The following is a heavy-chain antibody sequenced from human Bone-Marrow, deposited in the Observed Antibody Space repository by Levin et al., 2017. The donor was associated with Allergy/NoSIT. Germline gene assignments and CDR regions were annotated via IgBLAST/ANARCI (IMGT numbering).Heavy chain of an antibody. V-gene: IGHV3-15*01. CDR3: TTLTMGQARHYQYYYMDG. Sequence: GGSLRLSCAASAFTFKSAWMSWIRQAPGKGLEWVGRIRSKPDGGTSDYAAPVKGRFTISRDDSKNTLYLQMNSLKADDTAVYYCTTLTMGQARHYQYYYMDGWGKGTTVTVSS. CDR1: AFTFKSAW. D-gene: IGHD3-10*01. CDR2: IRSKPDGGTS. J-gene: IGHJ6*03.